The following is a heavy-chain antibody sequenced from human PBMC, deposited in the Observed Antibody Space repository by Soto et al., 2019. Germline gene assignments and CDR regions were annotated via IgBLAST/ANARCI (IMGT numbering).Heavy chain of an antibody. D-gene: IGHD3-16*01. CDR2: IYHSGST. CDR3: ARHGLTAYMAYYFDF. V-gene: IGHV4-4*02. Sequence: PSETLSLTCAVSGGSISSSNWWSWVRQPQGKGLEWIGEIYHSGSTNYNPSLKSRVTVSVDTSKNQFSLNLTSVTAADTAVYYCARHGLTAYMAYYFDFWGQGTQVTVSS. J-gene: IGHJ4*02. CDR1: GGSISSSNW.